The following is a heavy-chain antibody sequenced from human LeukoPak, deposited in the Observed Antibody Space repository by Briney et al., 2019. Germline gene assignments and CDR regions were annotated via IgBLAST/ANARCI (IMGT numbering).Heavy chain of an antibody. D-gene: IGHD6-19*01. CDR3: ARILSSSWYEYFHH. CDR1: GGTFSNYA. CDR2: IIPIFGTA. Sequence: SVKVSCKASGGTFSNYAISWVRQAPGQGLEWMGAIIPIFGTANYAQKFQGRVTITADESTSTAYMELSSLRSEDTAVYYRARILSSSWYEYFHHWGQGTLVTVSS. J-gene: IGHJ1*01. V-gene: IGHV1-69*13.